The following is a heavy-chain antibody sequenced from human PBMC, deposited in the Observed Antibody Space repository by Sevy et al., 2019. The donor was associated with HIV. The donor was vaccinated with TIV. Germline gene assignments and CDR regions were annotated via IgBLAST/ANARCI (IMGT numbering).Heavy chain of an antibody. CDR3: AREGCTKPHDY. J-gene: IGHJ4*02. Sequence: QAGGSLRLSCAASGFTFSKYSMSWVRQPPGKGLEWVSTLSFGCGEINYADSVKGRFTISRDNSKSSVYLQMNNLRPEDTAVYYCAREGCTKPHDYWGQRTLVTVSS. CDR2: LSFGCGEI. V-gene: IGHV3-23*01. D-gene: IGHD2-8*01. CDR1: GFTFSKYS.